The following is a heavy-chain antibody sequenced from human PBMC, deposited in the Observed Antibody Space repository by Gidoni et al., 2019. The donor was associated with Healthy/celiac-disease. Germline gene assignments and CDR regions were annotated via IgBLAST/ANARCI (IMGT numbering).Heavy chain of an antibody. J-gene: IGHJ4*02. Sequence: EVQLLESGVGLVQPGWSLRVSGATSGCTFGSYAMSWVRQAPGKGLEWVSAISGSGGSTYYADSVKGRFTISRDNSKNTLYLQMNSLRAEDTAVYYCASHWGQGGVDFDYWGQGTLVTVSS. V-gene: IGHV3-23*01. D-gene: IGHD7-27*01. CDR3: ASHWGQGGVDFDY. CDR2: ISGSGGST. CDR1: GCTFGSYA.